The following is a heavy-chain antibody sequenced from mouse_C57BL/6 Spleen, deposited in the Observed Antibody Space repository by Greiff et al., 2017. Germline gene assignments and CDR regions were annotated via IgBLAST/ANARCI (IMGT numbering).Heavy chain of an antibody. V-gene: IGHV1-42*01. J-gene: IGHJ2*01. CDR2: INPSTGGT. Sequence: EVQLQQSGPELVKPGASVKISCKASGYSFTGYYMNWVKQSPEKSLEWIGEINPSTGGTTYNQKFKAKATLTVDKSSSTAYMQLKSLTSEDSAVYYCARSGPSFDYWGQGTTLTVSS. CDR1: GYSFTGYY. CDR3: ARSGPSFDY. D-gene: IGHD3-2*02.